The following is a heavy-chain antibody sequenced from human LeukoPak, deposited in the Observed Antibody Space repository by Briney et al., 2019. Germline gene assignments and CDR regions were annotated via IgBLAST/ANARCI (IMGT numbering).Heavy chain of an antibody. CDR3: ARVLHCSSTSCYAFDY. Sequence: SQTLTLTCTVSGGSISSGAFYWSWIRQPPGKGLEWIGYIYYSGSTYYNPSLKSRVTISVDTSKNHFSLNLSSVTAADTAVYYCARVLHCSSTSCYAFDYWGQRTLVTVSP. D-gene: IGHD2-2*01. CDR2: IYYSGST. CDR1: GGSISSGAFY. J-gene: IGHJ4*02. V-gene: IGHV4-30-4*01.